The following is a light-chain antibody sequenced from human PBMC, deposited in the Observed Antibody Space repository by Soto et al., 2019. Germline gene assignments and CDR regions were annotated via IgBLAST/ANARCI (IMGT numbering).Light chain of an antibody. Sequence: DIVMTQSPLSLPVTPGEPAAISCRSSQSLLHKNGYNYLDWYLQKPGQSPQLLIFLGSNRASGVPDRFSGSGSGTEFTLKITREEAEDVGVYYCMQGLQTPQTFGQGTKVEI. V-gene: IGKV2-28*01. CDR3: MQGLQTPQT. CDR1: QSLLHKNGYNY. J-gene: IGKJ1*01. CDR2: LGS.